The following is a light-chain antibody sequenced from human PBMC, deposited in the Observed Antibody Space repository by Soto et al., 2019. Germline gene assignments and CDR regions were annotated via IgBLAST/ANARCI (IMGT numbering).Light chain of an antibody. CDR1: SSDVGYYNY. Sequence: QSALTQPPSASGSPGQSVTISCTGTSSDVGYYNYVSWYQQHPGKAPKLMIYEVSQRPSGVPDRFSGSKSGNTASLTVSGLQAEDEADYYCSSYAGSHNLVFGGGTKLTVL. CDR2: EVS. V-gene: IGLV2-8*01. J-gene: IGLJ2*01. CDR3: SSYAGSHNLV.